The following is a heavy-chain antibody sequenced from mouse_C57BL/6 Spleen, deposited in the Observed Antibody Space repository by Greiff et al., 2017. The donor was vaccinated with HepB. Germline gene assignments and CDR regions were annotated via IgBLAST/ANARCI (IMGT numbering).Heavy chain of an antibody. CDR2: IYPSDSET. J-gene: IGHJ3*01. Sequence: QVQLQQPGAELVRPGSSVKLSCKASGYTFTSYWMDWVKQRPGQGLEWIGNIYPSDSETHYNQKFKDKATSTVDKSSSTAYMQLSSLTSEDSAVYYCARIYYGKREGFAYWGQGTLVTVSA. V-gene: IGHV1-61*01. CDR1: GYTFTSYW. D-gene: IGHD2-1*01. CDR3: ARIYYGKREGFAY.